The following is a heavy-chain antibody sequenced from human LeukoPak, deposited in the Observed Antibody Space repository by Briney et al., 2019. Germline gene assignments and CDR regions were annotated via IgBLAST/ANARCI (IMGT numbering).Heavy chain of an antibody. J-gene: IGHJ5*02. V-gene: IGHV3-21*01. Sequence: GGSLRLSCAASGFTFSRYSMNWVRQAPGKGLEWVSSICSSSSYIYYADSVKGRFTISRDNAKNSLYLQMNSLRAEDTAVYYCARGGERYCSSTSCQKRDWFDPWGQGTLVTVSS. CDR3: ARGGERYCSSTSCQKRDWFDP. D-gene: IGHD2-2*01. CDR1: GFTFSRYS. CDR2: ICSSSSYI.